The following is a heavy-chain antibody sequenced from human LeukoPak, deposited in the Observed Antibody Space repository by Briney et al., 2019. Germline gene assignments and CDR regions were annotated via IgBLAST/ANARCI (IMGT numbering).Heavy chain of an antibody. CDR1: GFTFSSYA. CDR2: ISGSGGST. J-gene: IGHJ4*02. V-gene: IGHV3-23*01. CDR3: AKEGVCSSTSCYLSATDY. D-gene: IGHD2-2*01. Sequence: GGSLRLSCAASGFTFSSYAMNWVRQAPGKGLEWVSAISGSGGSTYYADSVKGRFTISRDNSKNTLYLQMNSLRAEDTAVYYCAKEGVCSSTSCYLSATDYWGQGTLVTVSS.